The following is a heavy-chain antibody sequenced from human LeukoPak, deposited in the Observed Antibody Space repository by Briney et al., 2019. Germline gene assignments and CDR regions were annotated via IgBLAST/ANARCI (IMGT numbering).Heavy chain of an antibody. CDR3: ARLPAYCSSTSCYYDY. CDR1: GFTYRSYA. D-gene: IGHD2-2*01. J-gene: IGHJ4*02. Sequence: GGSLRLSFAASGFTYRSYAMTWVRQAPGKGLEWVSVITGNGGSTYYADSVKGRFTISRDNSKNTLYLQMNSLRAEDTAVYYCARLPAYCSSTSCYYDYWGQGTLVTVSS. V-gene: IGHV3-23*01. CDR2: ITGNGGST.